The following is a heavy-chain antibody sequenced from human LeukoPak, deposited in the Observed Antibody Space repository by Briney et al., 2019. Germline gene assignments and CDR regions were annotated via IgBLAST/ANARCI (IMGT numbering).Heavy chain of an antibody. CDR3: ARYDITMIVVVIAQGAFDI. Sequence: ASETLSLTCTVSGGSISSSSYYWGWIRQPPGKGLEWIGSIYYSGSTYYNPSLKSRVTISVDTSKNQFSLKLSSVTAADTAVYYCARYDITMIVVVIAQGAFDIWGQGTMVTVSS. V-gene: IGHV4-39*01. CDR2: IYYSGST. J-gene: IGHJ3*02. CDR1: GGSISSSSYY. D-gene: IGHD3-22*01.